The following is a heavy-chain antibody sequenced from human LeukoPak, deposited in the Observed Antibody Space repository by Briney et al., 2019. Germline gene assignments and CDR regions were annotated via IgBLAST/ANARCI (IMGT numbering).Heavy chain of an antibody. V-gene: IGHV3-23*01. CDR2: ISSSGGST. J-gene: IGHJ4*02. CDR3: AKGPLGGYSVYDLWYFDC. Sequence: PGGSLRLSCVASGFTFSSYAMSWVRQAPGKGLEWVSAISSSGGSTYYADSVKGRFTISRDNSKNTVYLQMNSLRAEDTAVYYCAKGPLGGYSVYDLWYFDCWGQGTLVTVSS. CDR1: GFTFSSYA. D-gene: IGHD5/OR15-5a*01.